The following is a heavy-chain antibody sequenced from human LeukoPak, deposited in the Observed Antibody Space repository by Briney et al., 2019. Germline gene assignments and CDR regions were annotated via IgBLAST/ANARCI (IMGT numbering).Heavy chain of an antibody. V-gene: IGHV4-34*01. D-gene: IGHD6-6*01. CDR2: INHSGST. Sequence: SETLSLTCTVSGGSISSYYWSWIRQPPGKGLEWIGEINHSGSTNYNPSLKSRVTISVDTSKNQFSLKLSSVTAADRAVYYCASGYSSSSRCDYWGQGTLVTVSS. J-gene: IGHJ4*02. CDR3: ASGYSSSSRCDY. CDR1: GGSISSYY.